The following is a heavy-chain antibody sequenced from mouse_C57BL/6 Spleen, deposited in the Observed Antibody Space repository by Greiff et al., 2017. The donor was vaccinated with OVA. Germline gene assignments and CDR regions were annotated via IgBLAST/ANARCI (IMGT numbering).Heavy chain of an antibody. Sequence: EVQLQQSGPELVKPGASVKISCKASGYTFTDYYMNWVKQSHGKSLEWIGDINPNNGGTSYNQKFKGKATLTVDKSSSTAYMELRSLTSEDSAVYYCARDRITTVVARYYFDYWGQGTTLTVSS. J-gene: IGHJ2*01. CDR1: GYTFTDYY. CDR2: INPNNGGT. V-gene: IGHV1-26*01. CDR3: ARDRITTVVARYYFDY. D-gene: IGHD1-1*01.